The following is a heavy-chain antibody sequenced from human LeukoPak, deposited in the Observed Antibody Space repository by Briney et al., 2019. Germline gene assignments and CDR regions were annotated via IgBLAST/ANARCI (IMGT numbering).Heavy chain of an antibody. V-gene: IGHV4-39*01. CDR2: MYYSGNT. CDR3: VRWQSGSMFHPP. D-gene: IGHD3-10*02. Sequence: PSETLSLTCTVFGGSISSTTHYWGWVRQPPGKGLEWIGSMYYSGNTYYYPSLSSRVTISVDTSKNQFSLKLSSVTAADTAVYYCVRWQSGSMFHPPWGQGTLVTVSS. J-gene: IGHJ5*02. CDR1: GGSISSTTHY.